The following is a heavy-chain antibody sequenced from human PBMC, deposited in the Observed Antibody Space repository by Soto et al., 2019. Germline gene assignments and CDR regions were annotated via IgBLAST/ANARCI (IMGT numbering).Heavy chain of an antibody. Sequence: QVQLVESGGGVVQPGRSLRLSCAASGFTFSSYGMHWVRQAPGKGLEWVAVISYDGSNKYYADSVKGRFTISRDNSKNTLYLQMNSLRAEDTAVYYCAQDQGSGWYPIDYWGQGTLVTVSS. D-gene: IGHD6-19*01. V-gene: IGHV3-30*18. CDR3: AQDQGSGWYPIDY. CDR1: GFTFSSYG. J-gene: IGHJ4*02. CDR2: ISYDGSNK.